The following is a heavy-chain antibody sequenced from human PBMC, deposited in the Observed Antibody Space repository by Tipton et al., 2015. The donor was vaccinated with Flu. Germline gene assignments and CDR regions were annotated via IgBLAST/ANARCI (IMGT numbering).Heavy chain of an antibody. CDR2: INHSGST. J-gene: IGHJ6*03. CDR3: ARGGAGIAARYYYYYYMDV. V-gene: IGHV4-34*01. CDR1: GGSFSGYY. Sequence: TLSLTCAVYGGSFSGYYWSWIRQPPGKGLEWIGEINHSGSTNYNPSLKSRVTISVDTSKNQFSLKLSSVTAADTAVYYCARGGAGIAARYYYYYYMDVWGKGTTVTVSS. D-gene: IGHD6-13*01.